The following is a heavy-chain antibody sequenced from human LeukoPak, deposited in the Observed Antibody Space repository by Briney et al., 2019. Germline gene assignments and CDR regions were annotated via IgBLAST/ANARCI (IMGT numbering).Heavy chain of an antibody. CDR3: VKGPAPFYYDSSGPDY. CDR1: GFTFSSYA. V-gene: IGHV3-23*01. D-gene: IGHD3-22*01. Sequence: GGSLRLSCAASGFTFSSYAMSWVRQAPGKGLEWVSAISGSGDSTYYADSVKGRFTISRDNSKNTLYLQMNSLRAEDTAVYYCVKGPAPFYYDSSGPDYWGQGTLVTVSS. J-gene: IGHJ4*02. CDR2: ISGSGDST.